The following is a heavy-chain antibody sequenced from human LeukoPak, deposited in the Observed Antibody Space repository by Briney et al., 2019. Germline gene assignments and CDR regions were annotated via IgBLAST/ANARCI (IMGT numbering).Heavy chain of an antibody. CDR3: ARAKGIAVAGRSGSALDI. V-gene: IGHV4-59*01. CDR2: IYYSGST. CDR1: GGSISSYY. J-gene: IGHJ3*02. D-gene: IGHD6-19*01. Sequence: SETLSLTCTVSGGSISSYYWSWIRQPPGKGLEWIGYIYYSGSTNYNPSLKSRVTISVDTSKNQFSLKLSSVTAADTAVYFCARAKGIAVAGRSGSALDIWGQGTMVTVSS.